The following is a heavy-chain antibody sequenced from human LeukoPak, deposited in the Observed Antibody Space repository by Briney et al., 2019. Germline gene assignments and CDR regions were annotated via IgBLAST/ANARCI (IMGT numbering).Heavy chain of an antibody. D-gene: IGHD6-13*01. V-gene: IGHV5-51*01. CDR3: AREGIAAAVDFGY. CDR2: IYPGDSDT. CDR1: GYSFTSYW. Sequence: AESLKISCKGSGYSFTSYWIGWVRQMPGKGLEWMGIIYPGDSDTKYRPSFQGQVTISADKFISTAYLEWSSLKASYTAVYYCAREGIAAAVDFGYWGQGTLVTVSS. J-gene: IGHJ4*02.